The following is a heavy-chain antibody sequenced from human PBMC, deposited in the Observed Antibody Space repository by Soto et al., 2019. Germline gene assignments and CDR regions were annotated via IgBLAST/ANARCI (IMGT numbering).Heavy chain of an antibody. V-gene: IGHV4-59*02. J-gene: IGHJ4*02. CDR3: AMYYGHGQDY. CDR2: ISYGGTT. CDR1: GASVTNYY. D-gene: IGHD3-10*01. Sequence: PSETLSLTCSVSGASVTNYYWSRIRQSPGKGLEWIGYISYGGTTNFNSSLKGRVTVSVDMSKNQFSLTLNSVTAADTAVYYCAMYYGHGQDYWGQGTLVTVSS.